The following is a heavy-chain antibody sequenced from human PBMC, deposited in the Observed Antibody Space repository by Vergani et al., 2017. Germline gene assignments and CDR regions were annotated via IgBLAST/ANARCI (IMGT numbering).Heavy chain of an antibody. CDR3: TRGWYYDSIAYWAY. Sequence: VQLVQSGAEVRKPGASVKVSCKASGYTFTNYDINWVRRATGQGLEWMGWMNPISGNTGFAQKFRGRVTITRDTSISTAYMELSSLRSEDTAVYYCTRGWYYDSIAYWAYWGQGTLVTVSS. CDR1: GYTFTNYD. V-gene: IGHV1-8*03. CDR2: MNPISGNT. D-gene: IGHD3-22*01. J-gene: IGHJ4*02.